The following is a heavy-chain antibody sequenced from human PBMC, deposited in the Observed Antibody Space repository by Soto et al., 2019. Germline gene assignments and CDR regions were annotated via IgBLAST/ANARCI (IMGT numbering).Heavy chain of an antibody. V-gene: IGHV4-59*12. CDR1: GDSIRSYY. D-gene: IGHD3-9*01. J-gene: IGHJ5*02. CDR3: ARRYFDWLLSGRSWFDP. Sequence: SETLSLTCTVSGDSIRSYYWSWIRQPPGKGLEWIGFIYYTGKTNYNPSLRSRVAFSVDTSKNQFSLELSSVTAADTAMYYCARRYFDWLLSGRSWFDPWGQGTLVTVSS. CDR2: IYYTGKT.